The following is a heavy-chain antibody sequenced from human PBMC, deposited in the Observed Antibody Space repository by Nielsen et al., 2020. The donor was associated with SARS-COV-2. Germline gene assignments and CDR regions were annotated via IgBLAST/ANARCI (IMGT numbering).Heavy chain of an antibody. CDR1: GYTFTYYD. CDR2: LSPNSGNT. CDR3: ALSSYSSTKLAGMDV. V-gene: IGHV1-8*01. Sequence: ASVKVSCKASGYTFTYYDINWVRQATGQGLEWLGRLSPNSGNTAYAQKFQDRVTMTRKTSLSTAYMELSSLGYDDTANYYCALSSYSSTKLAGMDVWGQGTTVTVSS. D-gene: IGHD6-13*01. J-gene: IGHJ6*02.